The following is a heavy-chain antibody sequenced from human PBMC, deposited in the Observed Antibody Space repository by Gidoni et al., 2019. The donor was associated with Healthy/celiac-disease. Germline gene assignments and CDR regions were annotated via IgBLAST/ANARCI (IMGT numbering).Heavy chain of an antibody. CDR3: AGRMSGNDGPFHDY. J-gene: IGHJ4*02. CDR2: IYYGGST. CDR1: GGSISSSSYY. D-gene: IGHD1-1*01. V-gene: IGHV4-39*01. Sequence: QLQLQESGPGLVKPSETLSLTCTVSGGSISSSSYYWGWIRQPPGKGLEWIGSIYYGGSTYYTPSIKSGVTISVDTTKNQFSMKLSSVTAADTAEYCCAGRMSGNDGPFHDYWGQGTLVTVSS.